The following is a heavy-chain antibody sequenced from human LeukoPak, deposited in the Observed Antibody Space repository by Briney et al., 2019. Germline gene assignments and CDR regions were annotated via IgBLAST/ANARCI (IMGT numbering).Heavy chain of an antibody. V-gene: IGHV3-33*01. CDR2: IWYDGSNK. J-gene: IGHJ6*02. D-gene: IGHD5-12*01. CDR1: GFTFSSYG. Sequence: GGSLRLSCAASGFTFSSYGMHWVRQAPGKGLEWVAVIWYDGSNKYYADSVKGRFTISRDNSKNTLYLQMNSLRAEDTAVYYCAREGWMFGMDVWGQGTTVTVSS. CDR3: AREGWMFGMDV.